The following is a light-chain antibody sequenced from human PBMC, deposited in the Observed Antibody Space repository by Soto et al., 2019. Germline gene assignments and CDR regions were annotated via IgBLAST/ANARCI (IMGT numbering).Light chain of an antibody. CDR3: QHYVTSTGYT. V-gene: IGKV3-20*01. Sequence: IVVTRSPGTLSLSPGERATLSCRASQSVTSGYLAWYQQKPGQAPLLLIHNTSRRAAVIPDRFSGSGSGTYFTLTISRLESEDFAVYSCQHYVTSTGYTFGQGTRLEIK. J-gene: IGKJ2*01. CDR2: NTS. CDR1: QSVTSGY.